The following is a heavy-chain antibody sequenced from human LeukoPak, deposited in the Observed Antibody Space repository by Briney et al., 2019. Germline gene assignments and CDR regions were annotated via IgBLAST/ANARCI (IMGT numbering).Heavy chain of an antibody. Sequence: GGSLRLSCAASGFTFSSYWVSWVRQAPGKGLEWVANIMQDGSEKYYVDSVKGRFTISRDNAKNSLYLQMNSLRAEDTAVYYCARNGPGITIFGVVYYYYYYMDVWGKGTTVTVSS. CDR3: ARNGPGITIFGVVYYYYYYMDV. V-gene: IGHV3-7*01. CDR2: IMQDGSEK. CDR1: GFTFSSYW. J-gene: IGHJ6*03. D-gene: IGHD3-3*01.